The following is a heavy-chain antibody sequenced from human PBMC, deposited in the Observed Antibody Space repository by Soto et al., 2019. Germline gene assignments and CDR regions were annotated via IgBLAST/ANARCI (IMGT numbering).Heavy chain of an antibody. CDR3: AKPVDKYYYGSGSYDS. CDR1: GFTFSSYA. D-gene: IGHD3-10*01. CDR2: ISGSGGST. V-gene: IGHV3-23*01. Sequence: GGSLRLSCAASGFTFSSYAMSWVRQAPGKGLEWVSAISGSGGSTYYADSVKGRFTISRDNPKNTLYLQMNSLRAEDTAVYYCAKPVDKYYYGSGSYDSWGQGTLVTVSS. J-gene: IGHJ4*02.